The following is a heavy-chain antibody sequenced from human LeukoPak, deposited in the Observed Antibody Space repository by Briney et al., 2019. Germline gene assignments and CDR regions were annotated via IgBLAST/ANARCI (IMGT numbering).Heavy chain of an antibody. J-gene: IGHJ4*02. CDR1: GFTFSSYG. CDR3: ARVAVGYCSSTSCYGDY. Sequence: PGRSLRLSCAASGFTFSSYGMHRVRQAPGKGLEWVAFIWYDGGNKYYADSVKGRFTISRDNSKNTLYLQMYSLRAEDTAVYYCARVAVGYCSSTSCYGDYWGQGTLVTVSS. V-gene: IGHV3-33*01. D-gene: IGHD2-2*01. CDR2: IWYDGGNK.